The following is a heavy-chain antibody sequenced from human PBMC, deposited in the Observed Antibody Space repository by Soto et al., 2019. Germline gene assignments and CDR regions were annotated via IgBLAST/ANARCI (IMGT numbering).Heavy chain of an antibody. CDR1: GYSFTSYW. CDR3: ARLPDVDTAMQPDYYGMDV. V-gene: IGHV5-10-1*01. Sequence: LGESLKISCKGSGYSFTSYWISWVRQMPGRGLEWMGRIDPSDSYTNYSPSFQGHVTISADKSISTAYLQWSSLKASDTAMYYCARLPDVDTAMQPDYYGMDVWGQGTTVTVSS. J-gene: IGHJ6*02. D-gene: IGHD5-18*01. CDR2: IDPSDSYT.